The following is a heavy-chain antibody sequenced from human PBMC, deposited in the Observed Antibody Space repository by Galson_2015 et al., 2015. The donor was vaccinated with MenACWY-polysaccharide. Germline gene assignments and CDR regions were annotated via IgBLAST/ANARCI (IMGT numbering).Heavy chain of an antibody. D-gene: IGHD6-19*01. Sequence: VKVSCKASGYTFTGYYMHWVRQAPGQGLEWMGWISPNSGDTNYAQKFQGRVTMTSDTSISTAYMELSRLRSDDTAVYYCTRVESVAGTNWGQGTLVTVSS. CDR1: GYTFTGYY. CDR3: TRVESVAGTN. V-gene: IGHV1-2*02. J-gene: IGHJ4*02. CDR2: ISPNSGDT.